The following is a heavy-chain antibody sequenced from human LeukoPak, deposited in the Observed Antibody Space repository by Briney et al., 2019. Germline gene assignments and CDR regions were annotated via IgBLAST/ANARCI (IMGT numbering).Heavy chain of an antibody. J-gene: IGHJ5*02. CDR3: ARDPWGVFWSGYSWFDP. V-gene: IGHV4-34*01. D-gene: IGHD3-3*01. Sequence: PSETLSLTCAVYGGSFSGYYWSWIRQPPGKGLEWIGEINHSGSTNYNPSLKSRVTISVDTSRNQFSLKLSSVTAADTAVYYCARDPWGVFWSGYSWFDPWGQGTLVTVSS. CDR1: GGSFSGYY. CDR2: INHSGST.